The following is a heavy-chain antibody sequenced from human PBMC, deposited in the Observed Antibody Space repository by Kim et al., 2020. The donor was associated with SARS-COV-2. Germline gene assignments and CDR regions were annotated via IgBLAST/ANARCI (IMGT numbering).Heavy chain of an antibody. J-gene: IGHJ4*02. CDR3: AREAVAGSFDH. V-gene: IGHV1-3*01. CDR1: GYSFTTFA. CDR2: INGGNGNT. Sequence: ASVKVSCKASGYSFTTFALYWVRRAPGQRLEWMGWINGGNGNTRYSQKFQATVSITRDTSATTAYLELSGLRSEDTAVYYCAREAVAGSFDHWGQGTLVTVSS. D-gene: IGHD6-19*01.